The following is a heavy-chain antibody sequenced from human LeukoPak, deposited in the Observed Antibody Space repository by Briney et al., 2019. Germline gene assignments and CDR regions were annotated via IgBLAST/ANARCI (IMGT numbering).Heavy chain of an antibody. CDR2: MNPQSGYT. Sequence: ASVKVSCKASGYTFTSYDINWVRQATGQGLEWMGGMNPQSGYTGYAQKFQGRVTMTRDTSISTAYMELASLRSEDTAVYYCARVTGSIDYWGQGTLVTVSS. V-gene: IGHV1-8*01. D-gene: IGHD1-26*01. CDR3: ARVTGSIDY. CDR1: GYTFTSYD. J-gene: IGHJ4*02.